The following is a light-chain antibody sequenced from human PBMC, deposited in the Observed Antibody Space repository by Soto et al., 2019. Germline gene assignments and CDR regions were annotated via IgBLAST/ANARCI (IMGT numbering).Light chain of an antibody. CDR2: LNSDGSH. V-gene: IGLV4-69*01. CDR1: SGHSSYA. Sequence: QSVLTQSPSASASLGASVKLTCTLSSGHSSYAIAWHQQQPEKGPRFLMKLNSDGSHTKGDGIPDRFSGSSSGADRYLTISSLQSEDEADYYCQTWGTGIYVVFGGGTKVTVL. CDR3: QTWGTGIYVV. J-gene: IGLJ2*01.